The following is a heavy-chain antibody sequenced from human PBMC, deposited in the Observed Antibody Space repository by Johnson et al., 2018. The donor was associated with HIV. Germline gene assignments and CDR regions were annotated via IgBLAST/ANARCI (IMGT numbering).Heavy chain of an antibody. V-gene: IGHV3-30*02. CDR1: GFTFSSYG. J-gene: IGHJ3*02. CDR3: AKVYGFDYGDYYDAFDI. Sequence: QVQLVESGGGVVQPGGSLRLSCAASGFTFSSYGMHWVRQAPGKGLAWVAFIRYDGSNKYYADSVKGRFTISRDNSKNTLYLQMNSLRAADTAVYYWAKVYGFDYGDYYDAFDIWGQGTMVTVSS. D-gene: IGHD4-17*01. CDR2: IRYDGSNK.